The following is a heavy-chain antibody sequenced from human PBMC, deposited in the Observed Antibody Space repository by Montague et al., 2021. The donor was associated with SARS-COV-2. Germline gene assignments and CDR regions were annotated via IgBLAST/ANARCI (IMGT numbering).Heavy chain of an antibody. CDR2: IYPSGDT. CDR3: ASSYGSGYYGFDY. V-gene: IGHV4-4*07. CDR1: AGSINNYY. J-gene: IGHJ4*02. Sequence: SETLSLTCTVSAGSINNYYWSWIRQSAGKGLEWIGRIYPSGDTNYNPSLKSRVTVSVDTSKSQFSLNLNSLTVADTAVYYCASSYGSGYYGFDYWARESRSPSPQ. D-gene: IGHD3-10*01.